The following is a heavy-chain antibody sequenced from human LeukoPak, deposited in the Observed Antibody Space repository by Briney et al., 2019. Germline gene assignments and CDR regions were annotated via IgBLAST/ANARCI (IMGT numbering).Heavy chain of an antibody. CDR1: GYTFTSYY. CDR3: ARDGEDTTGGYYYGMDV. Sequence: SVKVSCKASGYTFTSYYMHWVRQAPGQGLEWMGRIIPILGIANYAQKFQGRVTITADKSTSTAYMELSSLRSEDTAVYYCARDGEDTTGGYYYGMDVWGQGTTVTVSS. D-gene: IGHD2-15*01. CDR2: IIPILGIA. J-gene: IGHJ6*02. V-gene: IGHV1-69*04.